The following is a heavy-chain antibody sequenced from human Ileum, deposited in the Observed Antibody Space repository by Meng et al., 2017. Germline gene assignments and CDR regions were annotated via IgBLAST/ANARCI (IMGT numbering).Heavy chain of an antibody. CDR3: ARRAAVAVPSDY. CDR2: IYHSGST. Sequence: SETLSLTCTVSGYSISSGYYWGWTRQPPGKGLEWIGSIYHSGSTYYNPSLKSRVTISVDTSKNQFSLKLSSVTAADTAVYYCARRAAVAVPSDYWGQGTLVTVSS. J-gene: IGHJ4*02. D-gene: IGHD6-19*01. V-gene: IGHV4-38-2*02. CDR1: GYSISSGYY.